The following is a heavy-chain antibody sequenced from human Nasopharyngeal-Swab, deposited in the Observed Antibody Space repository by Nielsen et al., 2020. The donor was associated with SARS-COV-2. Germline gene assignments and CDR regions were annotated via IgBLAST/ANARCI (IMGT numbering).Heavy chain of an antibody. J-gene: IGHJ3*02. Sequence: SETLSLTCTVSGGSISSGSYYWSWIRQPAGKGLEWIGRIYTSGSTNYNPSLKSRVTISVDTSKNQFSLKLSSVTAADTTVYYCARDGITIEYALDIWGQGTMVTVSS. V-gene: IGHV4-61*02. CDR2: IYTSGST. CDR3: ARDGITIEYALDI. D-gene: IGHD3-3*01. CDR1: GGSISSGSYY.